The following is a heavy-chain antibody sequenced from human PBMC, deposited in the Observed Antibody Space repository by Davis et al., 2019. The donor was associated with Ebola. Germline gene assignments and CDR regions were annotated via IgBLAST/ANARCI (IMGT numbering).Heavy chain of an antibody. Sequence: GESLKISCAASGFTFSSYWMSWVRQAPGKGLEWVANIKQDGSEKYYVDSVKGRFTISRDNAKNSLYLQMNSLRDEDTAVYYCARTYVSSSFPPGYWGQGTLVTVSS. CDR1: GFTFSSYW. CDR2: IKQDGSEK. D-gene: IGHD6-6*01. J-gene: IGHJ4*02. CDR3: ARTYVSSSFPPGY. V-gene: IGHV3-7*01.